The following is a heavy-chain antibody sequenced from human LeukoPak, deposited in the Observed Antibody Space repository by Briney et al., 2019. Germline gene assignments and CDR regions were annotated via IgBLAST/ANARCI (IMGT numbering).Heavy chain of an antibody. D-gene: IGHD3-10*01. CDR1: GYTFTGYY. Sequence: ASVKVSCKASGYTFTGYYMHWVRQAPGQGLEWMGWVNPNSGGTNYAQKFQGRVTMTRDTSTSTAYMELSRLRSDDTAVYYCARSLLWLGESYYFDYWGQGTLVTVSS. V-gene: IGHV1-2*02. CDR3: ARSLLWLGESYYFDY. J-gene: IGHJ4*02. CDR2: VNPNSGGT.